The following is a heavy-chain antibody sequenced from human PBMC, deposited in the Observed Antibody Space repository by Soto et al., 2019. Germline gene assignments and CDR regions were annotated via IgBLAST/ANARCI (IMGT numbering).Heavy chain of an antibody. V-gene: IGHV3-7*01. Sequence: PGGSLRLSCAASGFTFSSYWMSWVRQAPGKGLEWVANIKQDGSEKYYVDSVKGRFTISRDNAKNSLYLQMNSLRAEDTAVYYCARVNVMTGWGTGHFDYWGQGTLVTVSS. J-gene: IGHJ4*02. CDR3: ARVNVMTGWGTGHFDY. CDR2: IKQDGSEK. CDR1: GFTFSSYW. D-gene: IGHD2-8*02.